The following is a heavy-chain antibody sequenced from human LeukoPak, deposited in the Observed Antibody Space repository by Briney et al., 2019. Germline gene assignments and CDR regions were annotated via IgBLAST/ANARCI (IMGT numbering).Heavy chain of an antibody. CDR1: GGSINNYY. Sequence: PSETLSLTCTVSGGSINNYYWSWIRQPAGKGLEWIGRIYASGSTSYNPSLKSRVTMSVDMSKNQFSLKLTSVTAADTAVYYCARENSGDYVGNWYCGQRALVTVSS. CDR3: ARENSGDYVGNWY. D-gene: IGHD4-17*01. CDR2: IYASGST. V-gene: IGHV4-4*07. J-gene: IGHJ4*02.